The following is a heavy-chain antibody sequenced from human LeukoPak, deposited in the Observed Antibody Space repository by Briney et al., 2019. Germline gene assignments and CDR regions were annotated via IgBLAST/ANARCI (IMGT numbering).Heavy chain of an antibody. CDR1: GFTFSSYA. CDR3: AKDVYGYCSGGSCYSGPQNFDY. J-gene: IGHJ4*02. Sequence: GGSLRLSCAASGFTFSSYAMSWVRQAPGKGLEWVSAISGSGTTTYYADSVKGRFTISRDNSKNTLYLQMNSLRAEDTAVYYCAKDVYGYCSGGSCYSGPQNFDYWGQGTLVTVSS. D-gene: IGHD2-15*01. CDR2: ISGSGTTT. V-gene: IGHV3-23*01.